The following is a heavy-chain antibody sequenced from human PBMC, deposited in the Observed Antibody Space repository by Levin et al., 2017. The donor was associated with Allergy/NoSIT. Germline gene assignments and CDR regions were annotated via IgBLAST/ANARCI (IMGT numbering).Heavy chain of an antibody. V-gene: IGHV3-11*05. D-gene: IGHD2-2*01. CDR2: ISSSSSYT. Sequence: GGSLRLSCAASGFTFSDYYMSWIRQAPGKGLEWVSYISSSSSYTNYADSVKGRFTISRDNAKNSLYLQMNSLRAEDTAVYYCARGPIQSAPEYYWGQGTLVTVSS. CDR1: GFTFSDYY. J-gene: IGHJ4*02. CDR3: ARGPIQSAPEYY.